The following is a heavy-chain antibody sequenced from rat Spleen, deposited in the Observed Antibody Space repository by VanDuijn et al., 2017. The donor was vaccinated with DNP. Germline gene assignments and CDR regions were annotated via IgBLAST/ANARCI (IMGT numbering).Heavy chain of an antibody. CDR1: GYTFTNHY. CDR2: INTGSGGT. Sequence: QVQLQQSGAELTKPDSSVKISCKASGYTFTNHYISWIKQTTGQGLEYIGSINTGSGGTVYNEKFKGKATLTVDKSSSTAFMQLSSLTPDDSAVYYCANYSSPANWFGYWGKGTLVTVSS. CDR3: ANYSSPANWFGY. J-gene: IGHJ3*01. D-gene: IGHD1-2*01. V-gene: IGHV1-43*01.